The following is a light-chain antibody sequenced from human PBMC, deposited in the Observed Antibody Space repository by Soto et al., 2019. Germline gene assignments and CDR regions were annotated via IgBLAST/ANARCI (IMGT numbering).Light chain of an antibody. J-gene: IGKJ3*01. CDR1: QGISSY. CDR3: QQLNSYPPF. V-gene: IGKV1-9*01. Sequence: DIQLTQSPSFLSASVGDRVTITCRASQGISSYLAWYQQKPGKAPKLLIYAASTLQSGVPSRFSGSGSGTEFTLTISSLQPEVFATYYCQQLNSYPPFFGPGTKVDIK. CDR2: AAS.